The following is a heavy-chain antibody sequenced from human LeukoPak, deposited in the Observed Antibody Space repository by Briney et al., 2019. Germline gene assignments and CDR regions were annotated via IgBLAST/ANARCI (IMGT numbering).Heavy chain of an antibody. CDR1: GFTFSSYG. V-gene: IGHV3-23*01. Sequence: PGGSLRLSCAASGFTFSSYGMSWVRQAPGKGLEWVSGISPSGDITYYADSVKGRFTISRDNSKNTLYLQMNSLRAEDTAVYYCAKEERPIVVIAAAIIDYWGQGTLVTVSS. D-gene: IGHD2-2*01. J-gene: IGHJ4*02. CDR2: ISPSGDIT. CDR3: AKEERPIVVIAAAIIDY.